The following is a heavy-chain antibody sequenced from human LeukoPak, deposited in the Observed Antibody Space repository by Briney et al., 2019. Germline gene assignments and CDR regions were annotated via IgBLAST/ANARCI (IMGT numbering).Heavy chain of an antibody. Sequence: GGSLRLSCAASGFTFADYAMHWGPHAPGKGLEWVSGISWNSGSIGYADSVKGRFTISRDNAKNSLYLQMNSLRAEDTALYYCAKGRDKYQLLSKNWFDPWGQGTLVTVSS. D-gene: IGHD2-2*01. CDR1: GFTFADYA. CDR3: AKGRDKYQLLSKNWFDP. CDR2: ISWNSGSI. J-gene: IGHJ5*02. V-gene: IGHV3-9*01.